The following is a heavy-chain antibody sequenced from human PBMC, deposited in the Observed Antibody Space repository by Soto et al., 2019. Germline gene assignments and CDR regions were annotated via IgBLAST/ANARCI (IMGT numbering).Heavy chain of an antibody. Sequence: QLHLVQSGAVVKKPGASVTVSCSASGYPVTAYYMHWVRQAPGRGLEWMGGINPATGAAKYTQTCQGRFTLTRDTATSTVFMELSGLTSEDTAVFYCARGGGVGVAGSAAFDMWGQWTLVTVSS. CDR3: ARGGGVGVAGSAAFDM. D-gene: IGHD3-3*01. J-gene: IGHJ3*02. V-gene: IGHV1-2*02. CDR2: INPATGAA. CDR1: GYPVTAYY.